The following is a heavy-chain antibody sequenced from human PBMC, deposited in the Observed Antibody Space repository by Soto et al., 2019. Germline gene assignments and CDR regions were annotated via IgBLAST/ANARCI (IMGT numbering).Heavy chain of an antibody. Sequence: RLSCAASGFTFSSYGMHWVRQAAGKGLEWVAVIPYDGSNKYYADSVKGRFTISRDNSKNTLYLQMNSLRAEDTAVYYCAKDSATTTPGSGYGMDVWGQGTTVTVSS. CDR1: GFTFSSYG. D-gene: IGHD4-17*01. V-gene: IGHV3-30*18. CDR3: AKDSATTTPGSGYGMDV. J-gene: IGHJ6*02. CDR2: IPYDGSNK.